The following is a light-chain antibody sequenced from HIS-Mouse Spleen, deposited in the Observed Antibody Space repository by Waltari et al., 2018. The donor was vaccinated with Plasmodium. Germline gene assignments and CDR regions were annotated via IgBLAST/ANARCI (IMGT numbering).Light chain of an antibody. CDR2: GAS. Sequence: EIVMTQSPATLSVSPGERATLSCRASQGVSSNLAWYQQKPGQAPRLLIYGASTRATGIPARFSGSGSGTEFTLTISSMQSEDFAVYYCQQYRSMYTFGQGTKLEIK. CDR1: QGVSSN. CDR3: QQYRSMYT. V-gene: IGKV3-15*01. J-gene: IGKJ2*01.